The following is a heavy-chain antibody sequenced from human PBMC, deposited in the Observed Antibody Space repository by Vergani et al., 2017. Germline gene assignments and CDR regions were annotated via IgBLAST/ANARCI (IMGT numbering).Heavy chain of an antibody. J-gene: IGHJ5*02. D-gene: IGHD3-9*01. CDR3: ARAGMISLTVYYMGGWFDP. V-gene: IGHV1-69*13. CDR2: IIPIFGTA. CDR1: GGTFSSYA. Sequence: QVQLVQSGAEVKKPGSSVKVSCKASGGTFSSYAISWVRQAPGQGLEWMGRIIPIFGTANYAQKFQGRVTITADESTSTAYMELSSLRSEDTAVYYCARAGMISLTVYYMGGWFDPWGQGTLVTVSS.